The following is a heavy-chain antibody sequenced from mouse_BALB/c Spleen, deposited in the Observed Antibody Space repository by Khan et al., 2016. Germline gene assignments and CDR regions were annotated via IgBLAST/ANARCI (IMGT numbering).Heavy chain of an antibody. Sequence: EVELVESGGGLVQPGGSLKLSCAASGFTFSSYGMSWVRQTPDKRLELVATINSNGGSTYYPDSVKGRFTISRDNAKNTLYLQMSSLKSADTAMCYSARNSHYYDFAYWGQGTLVTVSA. CDR2: INSNGGST. D-gene: IGHD1-2*01. V-gene: IGHV5-6-3*01. CDR3: ARNSHYYDFAY. CDR1: GFTFSSYG. J-gene: IGHJ3*01.